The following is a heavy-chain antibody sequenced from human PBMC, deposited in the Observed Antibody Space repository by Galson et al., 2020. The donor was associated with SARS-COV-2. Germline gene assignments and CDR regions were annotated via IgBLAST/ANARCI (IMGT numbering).Heavy chain of an antibody. Sequence: GGSLRLSCAASGFTFSTYWMSWVRQAPGKGLEWVANIKPDGNEKDYADSVKGRFSISRDNAKNSLFLQMNSLRADDTAVYFCVYLGGSIPHYYYYYEMDPWGQGTTVTVSS. CDR1: GFTFSTYW. CDR3: VYLGGSIPHYYYYYEMDP. V-gene: IGHV3-7*01. J-gene: IGHJ6*02. CDR2: IKPDGNEK. D-gene: IGHD2-2*01.